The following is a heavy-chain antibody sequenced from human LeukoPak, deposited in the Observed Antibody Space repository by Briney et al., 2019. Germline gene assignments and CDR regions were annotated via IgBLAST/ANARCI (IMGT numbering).Heavy chain of an antibody. CDR2: IYYSGNSGNT. Sequence: SETLSLTCTVSGGSINNDNYYWGWIRQSPGKGLEWIGNIYYSGNSGNTYYNPSLKSRVTISVDTAKNQFSLNLSPVTAADTALYYCARLRDTGGYYFYYYFDSWGLGTLVSVPS. CDR3: ARLRDTGGYYFYYYFDS. J-gene: IGHJ4*02. V-gene: IGHV4-39*01. D-gene: IGHD3-22*01. CDR1: GGSINNDNYY.